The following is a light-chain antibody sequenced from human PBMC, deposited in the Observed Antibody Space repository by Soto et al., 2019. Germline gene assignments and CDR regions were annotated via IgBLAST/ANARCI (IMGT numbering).Light chain of an antibody. CDR1: QSISSW. CDR2: KAS. Sequence: DIQMTQSPSTLSASVGDRVTITCRASQSISSWLAWYQQKPGKAPKLLIYKASSLESGVPSRFSGSGSGTEFTLTISSRQPDDFATYYCQQYKSYSETFGQGTKLEIK. V-gene: IGKV1-5*03. CDR3: QQYKSYSET. J-gene: IGKJ2*01.